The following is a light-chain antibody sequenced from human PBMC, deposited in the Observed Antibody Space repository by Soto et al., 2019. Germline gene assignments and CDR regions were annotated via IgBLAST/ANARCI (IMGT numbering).Light chain of an antibody. Sequence: EVVLTQSPATMSLSPWERATLSCRASQSVSSDLAWYQQKPGQDPRLLIYDASNRATGIPARFSGSGSETDFTLTISRQEPKDFAFYYCQQRSSWPPIAFGGVTNVE. CDR1: QSVSSD. V-gene: IGKV3-11*01. CDR3: QQRSSWPPIA. J-gene: IGKJ4*01. CDR2: DAS.